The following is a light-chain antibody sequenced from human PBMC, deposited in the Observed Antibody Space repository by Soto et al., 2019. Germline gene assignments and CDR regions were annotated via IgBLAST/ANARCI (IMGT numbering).Light chain of an antibody. Sequence: DIVMTQTPLSLSVTPGQPASISCKSSQSLLHSDGKTYLYWYLQKLGQRAQLLIYEVSNRSSGVPDRFRGSGSGADFTLKISWVEAEDVCVYYRMQGIQLPLTFGGENKFDIK. CDR2: EVS. J-gene: IGKJ4*01. V-gene: IGKV2D-29*01. CDR3: MQGIQLPLT. CDR1: QSLLHSDGKTY.